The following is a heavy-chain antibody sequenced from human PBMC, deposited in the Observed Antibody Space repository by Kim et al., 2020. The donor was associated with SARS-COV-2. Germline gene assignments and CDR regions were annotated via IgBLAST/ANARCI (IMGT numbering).Heavy chain of an antibody. CDR3: AKDRRLYYDFWSGYDRPRDGMDV. Sequence: GGSLRLSCAASGFTFSIYAMSWVRQAPGKGLEWVSAISGSGGSTYYADSVKGRFTISRDNSKNTLYLQMNSLRAEDTAVYYCAKDRRLYYDFWSGYDRPRDGMDVWGQGTTVTVSS. CDR1: GFTFSIYA. V-gene: IGHV3-23*01. CDR2: ISGSGGST. J-gene: IGHJ6*02. D-gene: IGHD3-3*01.